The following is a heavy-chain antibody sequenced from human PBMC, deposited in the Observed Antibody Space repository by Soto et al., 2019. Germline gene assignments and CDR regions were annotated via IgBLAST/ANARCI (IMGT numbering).Heavy chain of an antibody. Sequence: SETLSLTCAVSGGSISSSNWWSWVRQPPGKGLEWIGEIYHSGSTNYNPSLKSRVTISVDKSKNQFSLKLSSVTAADTAVYYYARDYRESTTVTKIDYWGQGTLVTVSS. J-gene: IGHJ4*02. D-gene: IGHD4-17*01. CDR1: GGSISSSNW. CDR3: ARDYRESTTVTKIDY. CDR2: IYHSGST. V-gene: IGHV4-4*02.